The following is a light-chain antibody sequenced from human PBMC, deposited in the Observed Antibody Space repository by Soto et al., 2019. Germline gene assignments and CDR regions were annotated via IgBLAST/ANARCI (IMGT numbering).Light chain of an antibody. J-gene: IGKJ2*01. V-gene: IGKV3-15*01. Sequence: EIVMTQSPATLSVSPGERATLSCRASQSVSNNLIWYQQKPGQAPRLLIYGASTRATDIPARFSGSGSGTEFTLTISSLQSEDFATYYCQQYNSYSYTFGQGTKLEIK. CDR2: GAS. CDR3: QQYNSYSYT. CDR1: QSVSNN.